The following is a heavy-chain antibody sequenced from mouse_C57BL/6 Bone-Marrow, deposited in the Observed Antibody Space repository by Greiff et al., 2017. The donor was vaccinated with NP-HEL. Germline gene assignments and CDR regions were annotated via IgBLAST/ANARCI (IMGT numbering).Heavy chain of an antibody. CDR2: IYPGDGDT. Sequence: QVQLQQSGAELVKPGASVKLSCKASGYAFSSYWMNWVKQRPGKGLEWIGKIYPGDGDTNYNGKFKGKATLTADKSSSTAYMQLSSLTSEDSAVYFCAIYDCSSYYWDYWGQGTTLTVSA. CDR1: GYAFSSYW. V-gene: IGHV1-80*01. J-gene: IGHJ2*01. D-gene: IGHD1-1*01. CDR3: AIYDCSSYYWDY.